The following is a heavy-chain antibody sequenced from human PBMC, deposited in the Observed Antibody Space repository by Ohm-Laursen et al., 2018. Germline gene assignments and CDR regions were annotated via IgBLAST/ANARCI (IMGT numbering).Heavy chain of an antibody. CDR1: GFTFSDYY. D-gene: IGHD3-10*01. V-gene: IGHV3-11*04. CDR3: ARGMVRGGWDYYYYGMDV. Sequence: SLRLSCSASGFTFSDYYMSWIRQAPGKGLEWVSYISSSGSTIYYADSVKGRFTISRDNAKNSLYLQMNSLRAEDTAVYYCARGMVRGGWDYYYYGMDVWGQGTTVTVSS. J-gene: IGHJ6*02. CDR2: ISSSGSTI.